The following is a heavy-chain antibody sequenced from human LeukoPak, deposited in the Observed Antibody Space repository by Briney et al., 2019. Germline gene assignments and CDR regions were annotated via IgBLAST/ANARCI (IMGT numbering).Heavy chain of an antibody. V-gene: IGHV3-7*01. D-gene: IGHD6-13*01. Sequence: GGSLRLSCAASGFTFSSYWMSWVRQAPGKGLEWVANIKQEGSEKYYVDSVKGRFTISRDNAKNSLYLQMNSLRAEDTAVYYCARVWVRIAAAGTLDYWGQGTLVTVSS. CDR3: ARVWVRIAAAGTLDY. CDR1: GFTFSSYW. CDR2: IKQEGSEK. J-gene: IGHJ4*02.